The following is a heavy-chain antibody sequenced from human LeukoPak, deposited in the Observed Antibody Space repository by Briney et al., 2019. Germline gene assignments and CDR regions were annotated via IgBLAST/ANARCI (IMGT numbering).Heavy chain of an antibody. V-gene: IGHV4-39*07. D-gene: IGHD3-3*01. J-gene: IGHJ3*02. Sequence: SETLSLTCTVSGGSISSSSYYWGWIRQPPGKGLEWIGSIYYSGSTYYNPSLKSRVTISVDTSKNQFSLKLSPVTAADTAVYYCARGLRFLEWFIPEDAFDIWGQGAMVTVSS. CDR2: IYYSGST. CDR1: GGSISSSSYY. CDR3: ARGLRFLEWFIPEDAFDI.